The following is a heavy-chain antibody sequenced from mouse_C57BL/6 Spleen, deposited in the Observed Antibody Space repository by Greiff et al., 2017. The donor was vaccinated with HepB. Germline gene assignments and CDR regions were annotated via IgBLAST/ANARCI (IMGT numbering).Heavy chain of an antibody. CDR1: GFSLTSYG. J-gene: IGHJ1*03. Sequence: QVQLQQSGPGLVQPSQSLSITCTVSGFSLTSYGVHWVRQSPGKGLEWLGVIWSGGSTDYNAAFISRLSISKDNSKSQVFFKMNSLQADDTAIYYCARNGGLRHWYFDVWGTVTTVTVSS. CDR3: ARNGGLRHWYFDV. D-gene: IGHD2-4*01. CDR2: IWSGGST. V-gene: IGHV2-2*01.